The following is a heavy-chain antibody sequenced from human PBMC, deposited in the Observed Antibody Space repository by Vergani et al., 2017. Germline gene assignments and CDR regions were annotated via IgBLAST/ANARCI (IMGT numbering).Heavy chain of an antibody. J-gene: IGHJ4*02. D-gene: IGHD6-13*01. Sequence: EVQLVESGGGFVQPGGSLRLSCAASGFPFSSYWMSWVRQAPGKGLEWVANIKQDGSEKYYVDSVKGRFTISRDNAKNSLYLQMNSLRAEDTAVYYCARDSSSWGYDYWGQGTLVTVSS. CDR3: ARDSSSWGYDY. V-gene: IGHV3-7*01. CDR1: GFPFSSYW. CDR2: IKQDGSEK.